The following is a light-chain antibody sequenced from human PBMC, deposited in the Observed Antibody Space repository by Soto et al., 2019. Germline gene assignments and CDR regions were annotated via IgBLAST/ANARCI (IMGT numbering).Light chain of an antibody. CDR1: SSDVGIYNR. CDR2: GVN. J-gene: IGLJ1*01. V-gene: IGLV2-18*02. Sequence: QSALTQPPSVSGSPGQSVTISCTGTSSDVGIYNRVSWYQQPPGTAPKLIIYGVNNRPSGVPDRFSGSKSGNTASLTFSGLQAEDEADYYCSSSSSINTYVFGTGTKVTVL. CDR3: SSSSSINTYV.